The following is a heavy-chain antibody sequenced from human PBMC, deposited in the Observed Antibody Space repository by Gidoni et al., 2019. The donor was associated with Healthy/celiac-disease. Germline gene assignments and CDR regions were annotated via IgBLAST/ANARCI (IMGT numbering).Heavy chain of an antibody. CDR3: ARCSQKGYSSGWYWFDP. CDR1: GYSLTRYW. J-gene: IGHJ5*02. D-gene: IGHD6-19*01. CDR2: ITPGDSDT. Sequence: EVQLVQSGAEVKQPGESLKISRKGSGYSLTRYWIGWLRQMPGKGLEWMGLITPGDSDTRYSPSFQGQFTISADKSISTAYLQWSSLKASDTAMYYCARCSQKGYSSGWYWFDPWGQGTLVTVSS. V-gene: IGHV5-51*01.